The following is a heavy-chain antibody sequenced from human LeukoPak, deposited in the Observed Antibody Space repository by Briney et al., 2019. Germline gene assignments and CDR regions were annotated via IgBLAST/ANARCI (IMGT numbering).Heavy chain of an antibody. J-gene: IGHJ4*02. V-gene: IGHV4-34*01. D-gene: IGHD1-26*01. CDR2: IYYSGST. CDR1: GGSFSGYY. Sequence: SETLSLTCAVYGGSFSGYYWSWIRQPPGKGLEWIGSIYYSGSTYYNPSLKSRVTISVDTSKNQFSLKMSSVTAADTAVYYCGRVVGATAFDYWGQGTLVTVSS. CDR3: GRVVGATAFDY.